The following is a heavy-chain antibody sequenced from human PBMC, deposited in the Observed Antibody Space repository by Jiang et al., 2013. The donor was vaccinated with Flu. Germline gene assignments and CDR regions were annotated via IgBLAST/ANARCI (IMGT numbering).Heavy chain of an antibody. V-gene: IGHV1-18*01. CDR2: ISAYNGNT. Sequence: SGAEVKEPGASVKVSCKTSGYSFTTFGICWVRLAPGQGLEWMGWISAYNGNTNYAQKLQGRVTMTTDTSTSTAYMELRSLRSDDTAVYYCARDLGEREVLWFGEPGDNWFDPWGQGTLVTVSS. CDR1: GYSFTTFG. CDR3: ARDLGEREVLWFGEPGDNWFDP. D-gene: IGHD3-10*01. J-gene: IGHJ5*02.